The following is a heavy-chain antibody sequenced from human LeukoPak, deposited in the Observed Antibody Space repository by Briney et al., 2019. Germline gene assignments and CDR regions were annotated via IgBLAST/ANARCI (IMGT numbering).Heavy chain of an antibody. CDR3: ARGLLLWFGDYYFDY. D-gene: IGHD3-10*01. CDR1: GDSISGSYY. J-gene: IGHJ4*02. Sequence: SEILSLTFTVSGDSISGSYYWSWIRQPPGKGLEWIGYIHNSGFTKYNPSLNSRITISVDTSKNQFSLKLSSVTAADTAVYYCARGLLLWFGDYYFDYWGQGTLVTVSS. CDR2: IHNSGFT. V-gene: IGHV4-59*01.